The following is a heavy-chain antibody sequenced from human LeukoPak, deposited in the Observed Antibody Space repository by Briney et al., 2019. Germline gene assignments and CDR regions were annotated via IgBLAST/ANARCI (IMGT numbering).Heavy chain of an antibody. J-gene: IGHJ4*02. Sequence: PGGSLRLSCVATGFTFTNYAMSWFCQAPGKGLEWVSAISYSGGSTYYADSVKGRFTISRGDSKNTLYLQMNSLRAEDTAIYYCAKDRRLPWDYFDSWGQGTLVTVSS. CDR1: GFTFTNYA. CDR2: ISYSGGST. V-gene: IGHV3-23*01. D-gene: IGHD5-18*01. CDR3: AKDRRLPWDYFDS.